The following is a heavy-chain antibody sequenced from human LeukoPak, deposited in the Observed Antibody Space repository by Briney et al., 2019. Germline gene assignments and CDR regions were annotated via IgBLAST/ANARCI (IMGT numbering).Heavy chain of an antibody. J-gene: IGHJ6*02. CDR1: GFTFSSYT. V-gene: IGHV3-21*04. Sequence: GGSLRLSCEASGFTFSSYTMNWIRQAPGQGLEWVSSISGLSTYIFYADSVQGRFTISRDNAKNSLYLQMDSLRAEDTAVYYCAKGESMDVWGQGTTVTVSS. CDR3: AKGESMDV. CDR2: ISGLSTYI.